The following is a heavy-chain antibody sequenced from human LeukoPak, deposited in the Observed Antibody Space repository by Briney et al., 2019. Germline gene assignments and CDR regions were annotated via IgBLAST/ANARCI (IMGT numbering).Heavy chain of an antibody. CDR2: INPNSGGT. CDR3: ARGYIVVVPAAMGEVDY. D-gene: IGHD2-2*01. J-gene: IGHJ4*02. Sequence: ASVKVSCKASGYXFTGYYIHWVRQAPGQGLEWMGWINPNSGGTNYAQKFQGRVTMTRDTSISTAYMELSRLRSDDTAVYYCARGYIVVVPAAMGEVDYWGQGTLVTVSS. CDR1: GYXFTGYY. V-gene: IGHV1-2*02.